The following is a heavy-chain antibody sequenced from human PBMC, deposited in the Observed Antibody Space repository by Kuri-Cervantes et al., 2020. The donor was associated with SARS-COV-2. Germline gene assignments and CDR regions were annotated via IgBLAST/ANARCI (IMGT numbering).Heavy chain of an antibody. Sequence: ASVKVSCKASGYTFTGYYMHWVRQAPGQGLEWMGWINPNSGGTNYAQKFQGRVTMTRDTSISTAYMELSRLRSDDTAMYYCAREAAMATGDYYYYMDVWGKGTTVTVSS. CDR3: AREAAMATGDYYYYMDV. CDR2: INPNSGGT. V-gene: IGHV1-2*02. J-gene: IGHJ6*03. CDR1: GYTFTGYY. D-gene: IGHD5-18*01.